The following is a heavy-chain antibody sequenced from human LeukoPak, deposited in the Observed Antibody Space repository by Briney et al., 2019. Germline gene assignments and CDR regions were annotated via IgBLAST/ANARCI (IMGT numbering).Heavy chain of an antibody. D-gene: IGHD6-13*01. CDR2: IYYSGST. J-gene: IGHJ2*01. CDR1: GGSISSSSYY. V-gene: IGHV4-39*07. Sequence: PSETLSLTCTVSGGSISSSSYYWGWIRQPPGKGLEWIGSIYYSGSTYYNPSLKSRVTISVDTSKNQFSLKLSSVTAADTAVYYCARPPIAAAGDYWYFDLWGRGTLVTVSS. CDR3: ARPPIAAAGDYWYFDL.